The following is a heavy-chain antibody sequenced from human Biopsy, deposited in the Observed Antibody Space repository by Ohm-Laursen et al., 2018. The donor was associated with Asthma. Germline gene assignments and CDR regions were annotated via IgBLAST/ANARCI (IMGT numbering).Heavy chain of an antibody. Sequence: SLRLSRAASGFSFDDCAMHWVRQAPGEGLEWVSSISWNSGNIDYAVSVKGRFTISRDNAKNSLYLQMQSLRPEDTAFYYCAKSADYYDSTDYLDFWGRGTLVTVSS. CDR2: ISWNSGNI. J-gene: IGHJ4*01. CDR1: GFSFDDCA. D-gene: IGHD3-22*01. CDR3: AKSADYYDSTDYLDF. V-gene: IGHV3-9*01.